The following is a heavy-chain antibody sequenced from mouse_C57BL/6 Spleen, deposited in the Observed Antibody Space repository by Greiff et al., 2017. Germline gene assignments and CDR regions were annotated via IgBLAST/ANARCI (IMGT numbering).Heavy chain of an antibody. CDR3: ARWNLLSYYFDY. CDR2: IYPGDGDT. V-gene: IGHV1-82*01. J-gene: IGHJ2*01. D-gene: IGHD2-1*01. CDR1: GYAFSSSW. Sequence: VQLQQSGPELVKPGASGKISCKASGYAFSSSWMNWVKQRPGKGLEWIGRIYPGDGDTNYNGKFKGKATLTADKSSSTAYMQLSSLTSEESAVYFCARWNLLSYYFDYWGQGTTLTVSS.